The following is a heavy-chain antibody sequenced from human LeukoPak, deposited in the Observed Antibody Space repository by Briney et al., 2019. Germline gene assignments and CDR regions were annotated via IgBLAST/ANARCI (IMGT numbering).Heavy chain of an antibody. Sequence: GGSLRLSCAASGFTFSNAWMSWVRQAPGKGLEWVGRIKSKTDGWTTDYAAPVKGRFTISRDDSKNTLYLQMNSLKTEDTAVYYCTTVLNPWGQGTLVTVSS. CDR3: TTVLNP. CDR1: GFTFSNAW. CDR2: IKSKTDGWTT. J-gene: IGHJ5*02. V-gene: IGHV3-15*01.